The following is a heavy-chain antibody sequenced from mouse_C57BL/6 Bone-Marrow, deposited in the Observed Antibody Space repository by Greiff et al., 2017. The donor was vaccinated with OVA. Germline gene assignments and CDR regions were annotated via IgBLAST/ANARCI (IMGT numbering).Heavy chain of an antibody. CDR3: ARSRQLRLHAMDY. D-gene: IGHD3-2*02. J-gene: IGHJ4*01. CDR1: GYTFTSYW. V-gene: IGHV1-7*01. Sequence: VQLQQSGAELAKPGASVKLSCKASGYTFTSYWMHWVKQRPGQGLEWIGYINPSSGYTTYNQKFKDKATLTADKSSSTAYMQLSSLTYEDSAVYYCARSRQLRLHAMDYWGQGTSVTVSS. CDR2: INPSSGYT.